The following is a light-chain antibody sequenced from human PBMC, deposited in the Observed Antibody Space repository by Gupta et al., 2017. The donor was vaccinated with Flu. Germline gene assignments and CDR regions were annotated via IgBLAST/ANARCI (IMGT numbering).Light chain of an antibody. CDR3: QHENSSPYS. CDR1: QNIPNW. CDR2: KAS. V-gene: IGKV1-5*03. J-gene: IGKJ2*01. Sequence: DIQMTQSPSTLSASVGDRVTITCRASQNIPNWLAWFQQKPGKAPKLLIYKASTVESGVPSRFSGSGSETEFTLTISSRQPDDFATYYCQHENSSPYSFGQGTKMDIK.